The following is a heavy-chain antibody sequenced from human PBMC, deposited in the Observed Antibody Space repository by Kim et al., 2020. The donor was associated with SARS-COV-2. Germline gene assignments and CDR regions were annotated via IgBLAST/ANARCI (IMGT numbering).Heavy chain of an antibody. V-gene: IGHV3-64D*06. CDR2: ITRSGDGS. D-gene: IGHD1-7*01. CDR3: VRCGRNYGAVL. CDR1: GFTFSDFG. Sequence: GGSLRLSCAGSGFTFSDFGIHWVRRAPGKGLEYVSGITRSGDGSFYADSVEGRFTISRDNSKNTLYLQMNSLRLEDTSVYYCVRCGRNYGAVLWGQGTLVIVSS. J-gene: IGHJ4*02.